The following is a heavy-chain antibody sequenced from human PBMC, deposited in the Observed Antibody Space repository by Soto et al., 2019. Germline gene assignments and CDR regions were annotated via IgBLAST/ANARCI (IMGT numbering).Heavy chain of an antibody. V-gene: IGHV4-31*03. Sequence: SETLSLTCSVSGDSIRGGGHYWNWIRQFPGKGLEWIGYVYHSGSTHYNPSLGGRLTISIDTSKNQFSLRLISVTAADTALYYCARDTGLAPTVWGYWGHGTQVTVSS. CDR2: VYHSGST. J-gene: IGHJ4*03. CDR3: ARDTGLAPTVWGY. CDR1: GDSIRGGGHY. D-gene: IGHD7-27*01.